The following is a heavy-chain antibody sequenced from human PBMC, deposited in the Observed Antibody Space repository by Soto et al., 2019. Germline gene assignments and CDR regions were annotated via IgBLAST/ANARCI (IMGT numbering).Heavy chain of an antibody. CDR1: GYTLTELS. CDR3: ARRGGSGKGGYYYYGMDV. D-gene: IGHD3-10*01. J-gene: IGHJ6*02. Sequence: ASLKVSCKVSGYTLTELSMHWVRQAPGKGLEWMGGFDPEDGETIYAQKFQGRVTMTEDTSTDTAYMELSSLKASDTAMYYCARRGGSGKGGYYYYGMDVWGQGTTVTVSS. V-gene: IGHV1-24*01. CDR2: FDPEDGET.